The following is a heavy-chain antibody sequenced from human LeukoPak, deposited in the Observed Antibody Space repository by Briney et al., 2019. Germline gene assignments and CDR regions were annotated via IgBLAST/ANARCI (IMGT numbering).Heavy chain of an antibody. CDR1: GGSISSGSYY. J-gene: IGHJ4*02. CDR2: IYTSGST. V-gene: IGHV4-61*02. D-gene: IGHD3-10*01. Sequence: SETLSLTCTVSGGSISSGSYYWSWIRQPAGKGLEWIGRIYTSGSTNYNPSLKSRVTISVDTSKNQFSLKLSSVTAADTAVYYCARSYGSGSVEYWGQGTLVTVSS. CDR3: ARSYGSGSVEY.